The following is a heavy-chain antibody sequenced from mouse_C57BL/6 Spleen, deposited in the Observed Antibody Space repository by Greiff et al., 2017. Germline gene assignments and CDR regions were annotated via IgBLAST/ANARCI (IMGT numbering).Heavy chain of an antibody. J-gene: IGHJ1*03. CDR1: GYAFSSSW. V-gene: IGHV1-82*01. D-gene: IGHD1-1*01. CDR3: AMSYYGSSCGCFDV. Sequence: QVHVKQSGPELVKPGASVKISCKASGYAFSSSWMDWVKQRPGTGLGWIGRIYPGDGDTNYNGTFKGKATLTADKSSSTAYMQLSSLTSEYSAVYFCAMSYYGSSCGCFDVWGTGTTVTVSS. CDR2: IYPGDGDT.